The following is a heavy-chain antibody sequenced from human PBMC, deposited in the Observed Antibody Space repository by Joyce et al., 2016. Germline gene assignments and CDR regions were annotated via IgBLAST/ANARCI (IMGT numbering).Heavy chain of an antibody. CDR1: GGSLSGYY. CDR3: ARARRGIILARGEMGEYLQH. V-gene: IGHV4-34*01. Sequence: QVQLQEWGAGLLQPSETLSLTCAVSGGSLSGYYWSWIRQAPGMGLEWIGEGNDMGRTNYNPSRKSRATTSMDTSKNQFSLRLTTVTAADTAVYFCARARRGIILARGEMGEYLQHWGRGTVVIVSS. D-gene: IGHD3-10*01. J-gene: IGHJ1*01. CDR2: GNDMGRT.